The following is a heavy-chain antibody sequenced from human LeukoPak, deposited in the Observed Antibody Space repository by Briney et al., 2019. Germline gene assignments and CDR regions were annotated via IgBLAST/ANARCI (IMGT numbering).Heavy chain of an antibody. CDR3: ARDLRYDSSGYYYASGYYFDY. J-gene: IGHJ4*02. CDR1: GGSISSYY. CDR2: IYYSGIT. D-gene: IGHD3-22*01. V-gene: IGHV4-59*12. Sequence: SETLSLTCTVSGGSISSYYWSWIRQPPGKGLEWIGYIYYSGITNYNPSLKSRVTISVDTSKNQFSLKLSSVTAADTAVYYCARDLRYDSSGYYYASGYYFDYWGQGTLVTVSS.